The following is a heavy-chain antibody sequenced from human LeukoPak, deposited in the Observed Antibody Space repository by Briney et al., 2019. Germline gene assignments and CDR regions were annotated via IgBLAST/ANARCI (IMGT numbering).Heavy chain of an antibody. CDR2: ISGSGGST. V-gene: IGHV3-23*01. J-gene: IGHJ4*02. Sequence: PGGSLRLSCAASGFTFSDYYMSWIRQAPGKGLEWVSAISGSGGSTYYADSVKGRFTISRDNSKNTLYLQMNSLRAEDTAVYYCAKGGRYCSSTSCYRPLFDYWGQGTLVTVSS. D-gene: IGHD2-2*01. CDR1: GFTFSDYY. CDR3: AKGGRYCSSTSCYRPLFDY.